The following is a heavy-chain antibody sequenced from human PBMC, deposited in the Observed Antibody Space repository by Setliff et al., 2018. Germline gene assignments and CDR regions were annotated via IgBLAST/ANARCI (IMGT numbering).Heavy chain of an antibody. D-gene: IGHD3-16*01. J-gene: IGHJ4*02. CDR2: IKEDGRQR. Sequence: PGGSLRLSCAASGFDFKTHWMDWARQAPGKGLEWVGNIKEDGRQRNYVDAVRGRFTISRDNSKNTLYRQMNSLRAEDTAVDDCAKDRGGFDYWGQGTLVTVSS. V-gene: IGHV3-7*03. CDR3: AKDRGGFDY. CDR1: GFDFKTHW.